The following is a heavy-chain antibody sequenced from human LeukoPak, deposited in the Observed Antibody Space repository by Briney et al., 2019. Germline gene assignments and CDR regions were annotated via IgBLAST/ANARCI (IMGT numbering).Heavy chain of an antibody. J-gene: IGHJ3*02. D-gene: IGHD5-18*01. CDR3: AREDTAMVRTAFDI. Sequence: KPSAILSLTCTVSVGPINSYYWSWIRQPPGEGLEWCGNIYYSGCTNYNPSLKSRVTISVDTSKNQFSLKLSSVTAADTAVYFCAREDTAMVRTAFDIWGQGTMVTVSS. CDR2: IYYSGCT. CDR1: VGPINSYY. V-gene: IGHV4-59*01.